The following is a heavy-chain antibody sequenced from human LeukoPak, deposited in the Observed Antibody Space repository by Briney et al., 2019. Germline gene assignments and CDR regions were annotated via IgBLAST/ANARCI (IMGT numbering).Heavy chain of an antibody. V-gene: IGHV3-21*01. CDR1: GFTFSSYS. J-gene: IGHJ3*02. Sequence: GGSPRLSCAASGFTFSSYSMNWVRQAPGKGLEWVSSISSSSSYIYYADSVKGRFTISRDNAKNSLYLQMNSLRAEDTAVYYCARGHYGDIAFDIWGQGTMVTVSS. CDR3: ARGHYGDIAFDI. D-gene: IGHD4-17*01. CDR2: ISSSSSYI.